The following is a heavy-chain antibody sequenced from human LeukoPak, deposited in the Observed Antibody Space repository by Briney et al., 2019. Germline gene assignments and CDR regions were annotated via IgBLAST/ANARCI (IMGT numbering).Heavy chain of an antibody. Sequence: PSETLSLTCTVSDGAIAGYSWSWIQQPPGKGLEWIGYIYYSGDTNYNPSLQSRVTVSVDTSKNQFSLKLTSVTAADTAVYYCVRGPYGSGISNWFDPWGQGTLVIVSS. CDR2: IYYSGDT. V-gene: IGHV4-59*01. J-gene: IGHJ5*02. CDR3: VRGPYGSGISNWFDP. CDR1: DGAIAGYS. D-gene: IGHD3-10*01.